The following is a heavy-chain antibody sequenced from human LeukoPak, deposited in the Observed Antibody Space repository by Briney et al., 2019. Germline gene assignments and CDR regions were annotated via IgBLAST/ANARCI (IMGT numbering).Heavy chain of an antibody. CDR3: ARQRYCSSTSCYTLDPKYYFDY. CDR2: IYYSGST. CDR1: GGSISSSSYY. Sequence: SSETLSLTCTVSGGSISSSSYYWGWIRQPPGKGLEWIGSIYYSGSTYYNPSLKSRVTISVDTSKNQFSLKLSSVTAADTAVYYCARQRYCSSTSCYTLDPKYYFDYWGQGTLVTVSS. J-gene: IGHJ4*02. V-gene: IGHV4-39*01. D-gene: IGHD2-2*02.